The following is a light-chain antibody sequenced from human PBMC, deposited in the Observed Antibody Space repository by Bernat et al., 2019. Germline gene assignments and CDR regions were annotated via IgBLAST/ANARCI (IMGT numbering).Light chain of an antibody. CDR1: QGISNY. V-gene: IGKV1-27*01. Sequence: DIQMTQSPSSLSASAGDRVTITCRASQGISNYLAWYQQKPGKVPKLLIYAASTLQSGVPSRFSGSGSGTDFTLTISRLEPEDFAVYYCQHYGSSPPITFGQGTRLEIK. CDR2: AAS. J-gene: IGKJ5*01. CDR3: QHYGSSPPIT.